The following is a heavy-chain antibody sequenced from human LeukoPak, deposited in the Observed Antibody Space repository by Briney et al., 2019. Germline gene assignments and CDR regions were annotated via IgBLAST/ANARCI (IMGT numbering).Heavy chain of an antibody. Sequence: GGSLRLSCAASGFTFSSYSMNWVRQAPGKGLEWLSYISSSGSTIYYADSVKGRFTISRDNVENSLYLQMNSLRAEDTAVYYCARGRADSGYRFDYWGQGTLVIVSS. J-gene: IGHJ4*02. D-gene: IGHD3-22*01. CDR1: GFTFSSYS. V-gene: IGHV3-48*04. CDR2: ISSSGSTI. CDR3: ARGRADSGYRFDY.